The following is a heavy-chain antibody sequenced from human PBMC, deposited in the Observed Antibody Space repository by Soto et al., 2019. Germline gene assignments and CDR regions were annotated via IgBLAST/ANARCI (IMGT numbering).Heavy chain of an antibody. CDR2: ISYSGST. D-gene: IGHD3-10*01. CDR3: ARDWDSSGLFDP. J-gene: IGHJ5*02. Sequence: SETLSLICSVSGASITAYYWSWIRQPPGKGLEWIGSISYSGSTKYNPSLESRVMISLDTSKSQFSLRLTSVTAADTALYYCARDWDSSGLFDPWGQGALVTVSS. V-gene: IGHV4-59*01. CDR1: GASITAYY.